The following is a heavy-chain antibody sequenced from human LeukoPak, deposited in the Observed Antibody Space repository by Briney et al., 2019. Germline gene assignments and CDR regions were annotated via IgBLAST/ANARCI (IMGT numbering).Heavy chain of an antibody. CDR1: GLSFSSYG. CDR3: AKKGSDTSSGWGHDAFDI. J-gene: IGHJ3*02. CDR2: IRYDGSNK. V-gene: IGHV3-30*02. Sequence: GGSLRLSCAASGLSFSSYGMHWVRQAPGKRLEWVAFIRYDGSNKYYLDSVKGRFTISRDNSKNTLYLQMNSLRPEDTAVYYCAKKGSDTSSGWGHDAFDIWGQGTMVTVSS. D-gene: IGHD6-19*01.